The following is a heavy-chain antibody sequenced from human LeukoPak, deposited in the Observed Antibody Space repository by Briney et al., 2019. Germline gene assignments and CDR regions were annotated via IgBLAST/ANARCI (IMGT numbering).Heavy chain of an antibody. V-gene: IGHV4-39*01. D-gene: IGHD3-22*01. CDR1: GGSISSSSYY. J-gene: IGHJ4*02. Sequence: SETLSLTCTVSGGSISSSSYYWGWIRQPPGKGLEWIGSIYYSGSTYYNPSLKSRVTISVDTSKNQFSLKLSSVTAADTAVYYCARLLTSYYDSSGCYYSVYYFDYWGQGTLVTVSS. CDR3: ARLLTSYYDSSGCYYSVYYFDY. CDR2: IYYSGST.